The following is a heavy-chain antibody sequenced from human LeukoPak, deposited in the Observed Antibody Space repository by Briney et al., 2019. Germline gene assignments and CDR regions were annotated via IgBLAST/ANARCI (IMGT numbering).Heavy chain of an antibody. CDR2: ISSSSSYI. D-gene: IGHD3-3*01. V-gene: IGHV3-21*01. Sequence: GGSLRLSCAASGFTFSSYSMNWVRQAPGKGLEWVSSISSSSSYIYYADSAKGRFTISRDNAKNSLYLQMNSLRAEDTAVYYCGSIRYYDFWSGQAINYYMDVWGKGTTVTVSS. J-gene: IGHJ6*03. CDR3: GSIRYYDFWSGQAINYYMDV. CDR1: GFTFSSYS.